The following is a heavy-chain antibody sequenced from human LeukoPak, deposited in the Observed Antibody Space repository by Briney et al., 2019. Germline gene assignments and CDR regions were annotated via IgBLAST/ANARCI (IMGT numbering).Heavy chain of an antibody. CDR1: GFTFSRYA. J-gene: IGHJ4*02. Sequence: QTGGSLRLSCAASGFTFSRYAMSWARQAPGKGLEWVSGISGNGGGTYYADSVKGRFTISRDNSKNTLYLQMNSLRAEDTAVYYCAKSFGYSRSWFDYWGQGTLVTVSS. D-gene: IGHD6-13*01. V-gene: IGHV3-23*01. CDR3: AKSFGYSRSWFDY. CDR2: ISGNGGGT.